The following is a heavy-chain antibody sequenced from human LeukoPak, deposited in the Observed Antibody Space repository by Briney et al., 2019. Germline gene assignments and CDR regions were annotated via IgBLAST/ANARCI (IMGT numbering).Heavy chain of an antibody. CDR1: GFTFSSHA. CDR3: ARDGTWGWAQYDY. D-gene: IGHD1-1*01. Sequence: GGSLRLSCAVSGFTFSSHAMGWVRQAPGKGLEWLAGITAYGADRNYADSVKGRFTISRDNSKSTLDLQMNSLRAEDTALYYCARDGTWGWAQYDYWGQGILVTVSS. J-gene: IGHJ4*02. V-gene: IGHV3-23*01. CDR2: ITAYGADR.